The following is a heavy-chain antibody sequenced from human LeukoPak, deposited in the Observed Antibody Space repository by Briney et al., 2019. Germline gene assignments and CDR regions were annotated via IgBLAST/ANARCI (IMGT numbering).Heavy chain of an antibody. CDR2: IYYSGST. Sequence: PSETLSLTCTVSGGSISSSSYSWGWIRQPPGKGLEWIGYIYYSGSTYYNPSLKSRVTISVDTSKNQFSLKLSSVTAADTAVYYCASHSKEYGSVYYYGMDVWGQGTTVTVSS. D-gene: IGHD2-2*01. J-gene: IGHJ6*02. CDR1: GGSISSSSYS. CDR3: ASHSKEYGSVYYYGMDV. V-gene: IGHV4-31*03.